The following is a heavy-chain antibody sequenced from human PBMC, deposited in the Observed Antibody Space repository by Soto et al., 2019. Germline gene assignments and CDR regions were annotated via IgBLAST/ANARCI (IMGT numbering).Heavy chain of an antibody. Sequence: GGSLRLSCAASGFTFSSYAMNWVRQTPGKGLEWVSSLSGSGGYTYYADSVKGRFIISRDNSKNTLYLQMSSLRADDAAVYYCAKGRDYGANSDAYDFWGQGTMVTVSS. V-gene: IGHV3-23*01. CDR1: GFTFSSYA. CDR3: AKGRDYGANSDAYDF. CDR2: LSGSGGYT. D-gene: IGHD4-17*01. J-gene: IGHJ3*01.